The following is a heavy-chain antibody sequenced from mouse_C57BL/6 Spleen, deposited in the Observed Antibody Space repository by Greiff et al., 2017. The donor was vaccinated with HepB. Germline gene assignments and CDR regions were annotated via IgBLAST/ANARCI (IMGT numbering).Heavy chain of an antibody. CDR2: IYPRDGST. D-gene: IGHD3-3*01. CDR1: GYTFTSYD. CDR3: AREGGDSTFAY. V-gene: IGHV1-85*01. J-gene: IGHJ3*01. Sequence: VQLQESGPELVKPGASVKLSCKASGYTFTSYDINWVKQRPGQGLEWIGWIYPRDGSTKYNEKFKGKATLTVDTSSSTAYMELHSLTSEDSAVYFCAREGGDSTFAYWGQGTLVTVSA.